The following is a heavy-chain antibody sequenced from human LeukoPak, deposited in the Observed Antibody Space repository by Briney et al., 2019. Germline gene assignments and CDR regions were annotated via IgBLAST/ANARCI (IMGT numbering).Heavy chain of an antibody. CDR2: ISSSSTTI. CDR3: ARDEEAVDYYFDY. J-gene: IGHJ4*02. D-gene: IGHD6-19*01. Sequence: GGSLRLSCAASGFTFSSYHMNWVRQAPGKGLEWVSYISSSSTTIYYADSVRGRFTISRDNAKNSLFLQMNSLRDEDTAVYYCARDEEAVDYYFDYWGQGTLVTVSS. CDR1: GFTFSSYH. V-gene: IGHV3-48*02.